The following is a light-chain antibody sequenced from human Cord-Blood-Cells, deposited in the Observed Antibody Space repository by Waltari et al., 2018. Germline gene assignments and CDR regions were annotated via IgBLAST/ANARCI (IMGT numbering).Light chain of an antibody. V-gene: IGLV2-23*01. CDR3: CSYAGSSTVV. CDR2: EGS. J-gene: IGLJ2*01. CDR1: SSDVGCYNL. Sequence: QSALTQPASVSGSPGQSITISCTGTSSDVGCYNLFSWYQQHPGKAPKLMIYEGSKRPSGVSNRFSGSKSGNTASLTISGLQAEDEADYYCCSYAGSSTVVFGGGTKLTVL.